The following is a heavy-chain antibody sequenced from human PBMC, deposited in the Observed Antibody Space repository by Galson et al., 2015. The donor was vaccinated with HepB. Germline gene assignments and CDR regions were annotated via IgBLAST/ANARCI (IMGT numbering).Heavy chain of an antibody. V-gene: IGHV2-70*04. D-gene: IGHD3-22*01. Sequence: PALVKPTQTLTLTCTFSGFSLSTSGMRVSWIRQPPGKALEWLARIDWDDDKYYSTSLKTRLTISKDTSRNQVVLTMTNMDPVDTATYFCARTSGGYANYWGQGTLVTVSS. CDR2: IDWDDDK. CDR1: GFSLSTSGMR. CDR3: ARTSGGYANY. J-gene: IGHJ4*02.